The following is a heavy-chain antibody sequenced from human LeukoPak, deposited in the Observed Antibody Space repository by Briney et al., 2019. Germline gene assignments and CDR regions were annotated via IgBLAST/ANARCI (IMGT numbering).Heavy chain of an antibody. V-gene: IGHV3-7*01. Sequence: PSETLSLTCTVSGGSISSYYWSWIRQAPGKGLEWVAHIKEDATESRSVDSVKGRFTISRDNTKNSLFLQLNSLRAEDTAVYYCVRDRGWYHFDLWGQGTLVTVSS. J-gene: IGHJ4*02. D-gene: IGHD3-10*01. CDR1: GGSISSYY. CDR2: IKEDATES. CDR3: VRDRGWYHFDL.